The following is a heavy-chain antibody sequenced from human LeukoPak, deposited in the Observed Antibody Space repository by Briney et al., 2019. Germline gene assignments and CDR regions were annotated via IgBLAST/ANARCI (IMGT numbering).Heavy chain of an antibody. D-gene: IGHD2-15*01. CDR2: ISSSSSYI. J-gene: IGHJ5*02. Sequence: GGSLRLSCAAPGFTFSSNSMNWVRQAPGKGLEWVSSISSSSSYIYYADSVKGRFTIARDNAKNSLYLQMNSLRGEDTAVYYCARVFGSGGLNWFDPWGQGTLVTVSS. CDR3: ARVFGSGGLNWFDP. CDR1: GFTFSSNS. V-gene: IGHV3-21*01.